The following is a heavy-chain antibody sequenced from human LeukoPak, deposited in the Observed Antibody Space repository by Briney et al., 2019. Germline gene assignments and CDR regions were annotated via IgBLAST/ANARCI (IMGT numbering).Heavy chain of an antibody. V-gene: IGHV4-4*07. D-gene: IGHD6-6*01. CDR2: IYTSGST. J-gene: IGHJ4*02. Sequence: PSETLSLTCTVSGGSISSYYWSWIRQPAGKGLEWIGRIYTSGSTNYNPSLKSRVTMSVDTSKNQFSLKLSSVTAADTAVYYCARDAESIAARFYFDYWGQGTLVTVSS. CDR1: GGSISSYY. CDR3: ARDAESIAARFYFDY.